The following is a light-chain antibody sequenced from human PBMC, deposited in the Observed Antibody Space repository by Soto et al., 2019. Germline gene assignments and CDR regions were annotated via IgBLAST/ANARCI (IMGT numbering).Light chain of an antibody. J-gene: IGLJ1*01. CDR3: QSYDSSLSGGV. CDR1: SSNIGAGYD. CDR2: GNS. Sequence: LTQPPAVSGAPGQRVTXSCTGSSSNIGAGYDVHWYQQLPGTAPKLLIYGNSNRPSGVPDRFSGSKSGTSASLAITGLQAEDEADYYCQSYDSSLSGGVFGTGTKVTVL. V-gene: IGLV1-40*01.